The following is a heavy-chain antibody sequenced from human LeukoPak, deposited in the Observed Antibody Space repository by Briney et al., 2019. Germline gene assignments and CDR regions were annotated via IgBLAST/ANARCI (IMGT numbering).Heavy chain of an antibody. CDR2: IYPGDSDS. V-gene: IGHV5-51*01. D-gene: IGHD3-22*01. J-gene: IGHJ4*02. CDR1: GYSFTSYW. CDR3: ARLYDSSGLTFDY. Sequence: GESLKISCKGSGYSFTSYWIGWVRQMPGKGVEWMGIIYPGDSDSRYSPSFQGQVTISADKSISTAYLQWSSLKASDTAMYYCARLYDSSGLTFDYWGQGTLVTVSS.